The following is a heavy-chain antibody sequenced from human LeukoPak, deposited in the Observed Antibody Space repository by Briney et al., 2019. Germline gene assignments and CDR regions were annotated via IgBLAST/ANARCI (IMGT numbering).Heavy chain of an antibody. CDR3: ARLDYGDYDLDY. J-gene: IGHJ4*02. Sequence: GGSLRLSCAASGFTFNSFGMHWVRQAPGKGLEWVSYISGSGNTIYYADSVKGRFTISRDNAKNSLYLQMNSLRAEDTAVYYCARLDYGDYDLDYWGQGTLVTVSS. CDR1: GFTFNSFG. D-gene: IGHD4-17*01. V-gene: IGHV3-48*04. CDR2: ISGSGNTI.